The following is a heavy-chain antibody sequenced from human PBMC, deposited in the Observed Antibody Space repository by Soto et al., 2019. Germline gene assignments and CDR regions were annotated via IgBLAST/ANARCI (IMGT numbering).Heavy chain of an antibody. CDR2: IYSGGST. CDR3: AKIATMVRGVIAFFFDY. Sequence: EVQLVESGGGLIQPGGSLRLSCAASGFTVSSNYMSWVRQAPGKGLEWVSVIYSGGSTYYADSVKGRFTISRDNSKNTLYLQMNSLRAEDTAVYYCAKIATMVRGVIAFFFDYWGQGTLVTVSS. D-gene: IGHD3-10*01. J-gene: IGHJ4*02. CDR1: GFTVSSNY. V-gene: IGHV3-53*01.